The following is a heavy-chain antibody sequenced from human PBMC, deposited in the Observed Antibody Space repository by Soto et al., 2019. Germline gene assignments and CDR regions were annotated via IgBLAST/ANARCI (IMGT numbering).Heavy chain of an antibody. CDR3: ARDLYDMVATRAFDY. Sequence: PGVSLRLSYAASGFNFSSYAMHWVRPAPGKGLEWVAVISYDGSNKYYADSVKGRFTISRDNSKNTLYLQMNSLRAEDTAVYYCARDLYDMVATRAFDYWGQGTLVTVSS. CDR2: ISYDGSNK. CDR1: GFNFSSYA. D-gene: IGHD5-12*01. V-gene: IGHV3-30-3*01. J-gene: IGHJ4*02.